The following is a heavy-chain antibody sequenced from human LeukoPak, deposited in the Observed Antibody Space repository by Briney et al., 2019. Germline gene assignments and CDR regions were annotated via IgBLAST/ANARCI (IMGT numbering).Heavy chain of an antibody. CDR2: ISYTGST. CDR3: VRGSVYFDS. J-gene: IGHJ4*02. V-gene: IGHV4-59*01. CDR1: GGSISSYY. Sequence: PSETLSLTCTVSGGSISSYYVSWIRQPPGKGLEWIGYISYTGSTDYNPSLKSRVTISVDMSKNQFSLKVSSVTAADTAVYYCVRGSVYFDSWGQGTLVTVSS.